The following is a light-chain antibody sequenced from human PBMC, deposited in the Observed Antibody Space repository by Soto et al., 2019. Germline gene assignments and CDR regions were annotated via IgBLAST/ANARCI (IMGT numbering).Light chain of an antibody. CDR3: QQYNNCPPA. J-gene: IGKJ1*01. CDR1: QSVATN. V-gene: IGKV3-15*01. CDR2: GAS. Sequence: ERVMTQYPATLSVSPGERVALSCRASQSVATNLAWYQQKPGQAPRLLIYGASTRATGIPARFGGSGSATEFTLTISSLQSEDFAVYYCQQYNNCPPAFGQGTHLEIK.